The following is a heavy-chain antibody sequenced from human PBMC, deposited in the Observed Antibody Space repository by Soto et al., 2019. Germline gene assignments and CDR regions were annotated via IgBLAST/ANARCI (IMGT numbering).Heavy chain of an antibody. CDR2: INHSGST. CDR1: GGSFSGYY. D-gene: IGHD1-26*01. V-gene: IGHV4-34*01. CDR3: ARDGTPDYYYGMDV. J-gene: IGHJ6*02. Sequence: PSETLSLTCAVYGGSFSGYYWSWIRQPPGKGLEWIGEINHSGSTNYNPSLKSRVTISVDTSKNQFSLKLSSVTAADTAVYYCARDGTPDYYYGMDVWGQGTTVTVSS.